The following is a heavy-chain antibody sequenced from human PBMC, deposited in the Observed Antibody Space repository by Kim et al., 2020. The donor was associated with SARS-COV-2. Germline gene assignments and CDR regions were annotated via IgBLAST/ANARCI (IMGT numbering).Heavy chain of an antibody. J-gene: IGHJ6*02. CDR1: GYTFTGYY. Sequence: ASVKVSCKASGYTFTGYYMHWVRQAPGQGLEWMGWINPNSGGTNYAQKFQGRVTMTRDTSISTAYMELSRLRSDDTAVYYCAREDSSTTLWGYGSGWYVVHETNGMDVWGQGTTVTVSS. V-gene: IGHV1-2*02. CDR3: AREDSSTTLWGYGSGWYVVHETNGMDV. CDR2: INPNSGGT. D-gene: IGHD6-19*01.